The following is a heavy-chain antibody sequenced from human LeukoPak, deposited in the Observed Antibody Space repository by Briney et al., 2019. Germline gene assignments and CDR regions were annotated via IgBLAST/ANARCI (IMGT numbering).Heavy chain of an antibody. CDR3: ASGSSSWTVDY. CDR1: GGSFSGYY. J-gene: IGHJ4*02. Sequence: SETLSLTCAVYGGSFSGYYWSWIRQPPGKGLEWIGEINHSGSTNYNPSLKSRVTISVDTSKNQFSLKLSSVTAADTAVYYCASGSSSWTVDYWGQGTLVTVSS. CDR2: INHSGST. D-gene: IGHD6-13*01. V-gene: IGHV4-34*01.